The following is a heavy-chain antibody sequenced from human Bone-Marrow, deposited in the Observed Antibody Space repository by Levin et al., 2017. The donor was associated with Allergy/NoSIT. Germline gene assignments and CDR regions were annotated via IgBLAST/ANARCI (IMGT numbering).Heavy chain of an antibody. D-gene: IGHD6-19*01. CDR2: ISTSSNYI. CDR1: GFTFSNYA. J-gene: IGHJ4*02. CDR3: ARTPGGVVAGQL. V-gene: IGHV3-21*01. Sequence: PGGSLRLSCAASGFTFSNYAMNWVRQAPGKGLEWVSSISTSSNYIYYADSVKGRFTISRDNAKNSLYLQMNSLRAEDTAVYYRARTPGGVVAGQLWGPGTLVTVSS.